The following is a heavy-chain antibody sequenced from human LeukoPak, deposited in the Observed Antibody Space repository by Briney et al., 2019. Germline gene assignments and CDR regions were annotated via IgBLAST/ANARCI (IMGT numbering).Heavy chain of an antibody. CDR2: IIPIFGTA. CDR1: GGTFSSYA. J-gene: IGHJ4*02. V-gene: IGHV1-69*05. CDR3: ARGPADSYYFDY. D-gene: IGHD4-11*01. Sequence: WASVKVFCKASGGTFSSYATSWVRQAPGQGLEWMGRIIPIFGTANYAQKFQGRVTITTDESTSTAYMELSSLRSEDTAVYYCARGPADSYYFDYWGQGTLVTVSS.